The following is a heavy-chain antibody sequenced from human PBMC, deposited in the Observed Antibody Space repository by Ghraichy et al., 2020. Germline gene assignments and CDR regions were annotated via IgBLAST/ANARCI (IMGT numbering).Heavy chain of an antibody. CDR2: ISGSGRST. J-gene: IGHJ5*02. V-gene: IGHV3-23*01. CDR1: GFSISSYA. CDR3: SAPIPFDP. Sequence: GSLRLSCAVSGFSISSYAMSWVRQAPGKGLEWVSGISGSGRSTYYADSVKGRFTISRDNSKNTLYLQMNSLRDDDTAVYYCSAPIPFDPWGQGTLVTVSS.